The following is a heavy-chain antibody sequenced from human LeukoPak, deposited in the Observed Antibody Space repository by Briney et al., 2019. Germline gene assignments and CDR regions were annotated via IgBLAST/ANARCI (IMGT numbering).Heavy chain of an antibody. V-gene: IGHV3-20*04. Sequence: GGSLRLSCAASGFTFDDYGMSWVRQAPGKGLEWVSGINWNSGSIGYADSVKGRFTISRDNAKNSLYLQMNSLRAEDMVLYYCAKGKWGGSEGNYFDYWGQGTLVTVSS. CDR2: INWNSGSI. J-gene: IGHJ4*02. CDR3: AKGKWGGSEGNYFDY. CDR1: GFTFDDYG. D-gene: IGHD1-26*01.